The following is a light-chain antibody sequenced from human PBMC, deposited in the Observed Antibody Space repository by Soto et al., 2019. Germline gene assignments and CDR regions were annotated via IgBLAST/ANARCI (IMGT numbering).Light chain of an antibody. V-gene: IGKV3-15*01. CDR1: QNIYRN. CDR3: LQYHNLWA. J-gene: IGKJ1*01. CDR2: RAS. Sequence: ILMTQSPASLSVSPGERATLYCRASQNIYRNIAWYQQRPGQAPRLLIYRASTRAAGVPARFSGSGSGTEFTLTISSLQSEDFTVYSCLQYHNLWAFGQGTKVEIK.